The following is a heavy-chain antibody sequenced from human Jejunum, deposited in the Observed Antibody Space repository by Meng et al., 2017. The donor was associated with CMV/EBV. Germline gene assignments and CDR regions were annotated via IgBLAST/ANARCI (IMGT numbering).Heavy chain of an antibody. J-gene: IGHJ4*02. CDR2: ITNSGGRT. V-gene: IGHV3-23*01. Sequence: EVQLLESGGGWVQPGGSLRPSCVVSGVTCSNYAMSWVSQSPGKGLEWLSTITNSGGRTYYADSVKGRFSISRDDSKNTVYLQMNSLRADDTAVYYCAKDRIRNCVKGVCYNGGIDYWGQGALVNVSP. CDR1: GVTCSNYA. D-gene: IGHD2-8*01. CDR3: AKDRIRNCVKGVCYNGGIDY.